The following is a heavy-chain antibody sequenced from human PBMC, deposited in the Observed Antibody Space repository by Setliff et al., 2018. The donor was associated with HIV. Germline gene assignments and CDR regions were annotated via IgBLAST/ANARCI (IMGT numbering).Heavy chain of an antibody. Sequence: SSETLSLTCTVSRGSINSGGSYWSWIRQHPGKGLEWIGYIYYSGNTYYNPSLKSRVTISVDTSKNQFSLRLSSVTAADTAVYYCAGRDGYNRYYFDFWGQGTLVTVSS. D-gene: IGHD5-12*01. CDR1: RGSINSGGSY. CDR3: AGRDGYNRYYFDF. V-gene: IGHV4-31*03. CDR2: IYYSGNT. J-gene: IGHJ4*02.